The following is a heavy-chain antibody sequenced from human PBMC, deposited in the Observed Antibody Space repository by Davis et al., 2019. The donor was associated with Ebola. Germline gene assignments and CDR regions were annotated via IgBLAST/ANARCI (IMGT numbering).Heavy chain of an antibody. CDR3: VRLAVAGTTPDY. Sequence: PGGSLRLSCAASGFTFSSYGMHWVRQAPGKGLEWVSSISSSSSYIYYADSVKGRFTISRDNAKNSLYLQMNSLRAEDTAVYYCVRLAVAGTTPDYWGQGTLVTVSS. V-gene: IGHV3-21*01. J-gene: IGHJ4*02. CDR2: ISSSSSYI. CDR1: GFTFSSYG. D-gene: IGHD6-19*01.